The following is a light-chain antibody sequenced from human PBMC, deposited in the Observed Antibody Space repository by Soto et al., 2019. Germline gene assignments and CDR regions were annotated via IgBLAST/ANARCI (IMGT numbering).Light chain of an antibody. CDR1: QSVSTY. Sequence: EIVLTQSPATLSLSPGERATLSCRASQSVSTYLAWYQQKPGQAPRLLIYDESNSATGIPARFSGSGSGTDFTLTISSLEPEDFAVYYCQQLSNWPPEFTFGPGTKVYIK. CDR3: QQLSNWPPEFT. J-gene: IGKJ3*01. CDR2: DES. V-gene: IGKV3-11*01.